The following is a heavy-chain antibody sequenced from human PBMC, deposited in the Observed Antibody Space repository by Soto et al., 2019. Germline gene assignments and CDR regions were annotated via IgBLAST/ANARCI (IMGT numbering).Heavy chain of an antibody. Sequence: GGSLRLSCEASGFIFSDHAMSWVRQAPGKGLEWVSAISGNGIATYYADSVKGRFTISRDNSHNTLYLQVHSLTAEDTAVYYCAKDRRAGGNSAFYFDFWGQGAQVTVSS. D-gene: IGHD3-16*01. V-gene: IGHV3-23*01. CDR2: ISGNGIAT. CDR1: GFIFSDHA. CDR3: AKDRRAGGNSAFYFDF. J-gene: IGHJ4*02.